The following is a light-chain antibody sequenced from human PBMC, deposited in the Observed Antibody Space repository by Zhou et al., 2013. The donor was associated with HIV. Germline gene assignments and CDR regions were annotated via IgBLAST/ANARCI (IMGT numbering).Light chain of an antibody. J-gene: IGKJ4*01. CDR1: QDISNF. CDR3: QQYDNLPLT. CDR2: DAS. V-gene: IGKV1-33*01. Sequence: DIQMTQTPSTLSAFVGDRVTITCQASQDISNFLNWYQQTPGKAPRLLIYDASSLETGVPSRFSGSGSGTDFTFTISCLQPEDIATYYCQQYDNLPLTFGGGTKVEIK.